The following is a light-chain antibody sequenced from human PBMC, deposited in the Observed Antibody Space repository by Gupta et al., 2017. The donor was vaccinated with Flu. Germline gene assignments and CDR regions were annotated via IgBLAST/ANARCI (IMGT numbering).Light chain of an antibody. Sequence: DIQMTQSPSSVSASVGDRVTITCRASQGISHYLAWYQQKPGKAPELLIYSVSNRRSGVPSRFSGSWSGTDFTLTISSLQPEDFGTYYCQQANNFPRTFGQGTKVEIK. CDR2: SVS. V-gene: IGKV1-12*01. CDR1: QGISHY. CDR3: QQANNFPRT. J-gene: IGKJ1*01.